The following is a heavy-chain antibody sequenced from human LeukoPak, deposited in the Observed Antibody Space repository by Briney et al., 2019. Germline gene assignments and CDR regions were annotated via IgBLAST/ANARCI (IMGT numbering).Heavy chain of an antibody. CDR3: ARDSHGYCSSGSCYSGGWFDP. Sequence: AETLSLTSTVSGGSISSTNYYWGWIRQPPGKGLEWIGSAYYSGGTYYNPPLKSRVTISVDTSKNQFSLKLSSVTAADTAVYYCARDSHGYCSSGSCYSGGWFDPWGQGTLVTVSS. CDR2: AYYSGGT. V-gene: IGHV4-39*07. CDR1: GGSISSTNYY. J-gene: IGHJ5*02. D-gene: IGHD2-15*01.